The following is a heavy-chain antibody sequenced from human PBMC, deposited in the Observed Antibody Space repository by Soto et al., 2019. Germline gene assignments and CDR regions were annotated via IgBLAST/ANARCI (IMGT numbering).Heavy chain of an antibody. CDR2: ISWNSGSI. CDR1: GFTFDAYA. V-gene: IGHV3-9*01. CDR3: AKAQYFDWLLSAFDY. D-gene: IGHD3-9*01. Sequence: EVQLVESGGGLVQPGRSLRLSCAASGFTFDAYAMHWVRQAPGKGLEWVSGISWNSGSIGYADSVKGRFTISRDNAKNSLYLQMNSLRAEDTALYYCAKAQYFDWLLSAFDYWGQGTLVTVSS. J-gene: IGHJ4*02.